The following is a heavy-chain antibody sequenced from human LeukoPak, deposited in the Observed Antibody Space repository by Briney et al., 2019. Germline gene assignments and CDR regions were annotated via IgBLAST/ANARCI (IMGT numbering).Heavy chain of an antibody. CDR1: GFTFSDYT. CDR2: ITGGGGAT. D-gene: IGHD3-9*01. CDR3: AKGYYDILNCFDY. Sequence: GVSLRLSCAASGFTFSDYTMNWVRQAPGKGLEWVSTITGGGGATHYVDSVKGRFTISRDNSKNTLYLQMNSLRAEDTAVYYCAKGYYDILNCFDYWGQGTLVTVSS. J-gene: IGHJ4*02. V-gene: IGHV3-23*01.